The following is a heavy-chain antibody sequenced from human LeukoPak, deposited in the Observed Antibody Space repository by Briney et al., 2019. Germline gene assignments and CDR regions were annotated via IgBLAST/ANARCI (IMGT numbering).Heavy chain of an antibody. J-gene: IGHJ3*02. Sequence: ASVKVSCKASGYTFTSYYMHWVRQAPGQGLEWMGIINPSGGSTSYAQKFQGRVTMTRDTSISTAYMELSRLRSDDTAVYYCARGGPLRAFDIWGQGTMVTVSS. CDR1: GYTFTSYY. V-gene: IGHV1-46*01. CDR2: INPSGGST. CDR3: ARGGPLRAFDI.